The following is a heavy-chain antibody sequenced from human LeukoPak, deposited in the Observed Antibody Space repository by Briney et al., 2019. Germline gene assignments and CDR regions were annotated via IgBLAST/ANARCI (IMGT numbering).Heavy chain of an antibody. CDR3: ARGHSSIAAWWARGFDY. V-gene: IGHV4-34*01. CDR1: GGSFSGYY. Sequence: SETLSLTCAVYGGSFSGYYWSWIRQPPGKELEWIGEINHSGSTNYNPSLKSRVTMSVDTSKNQFSLKLSSVTAADTAVYYCARGHSSIAAWWARGFDYWGQGTLVTVSS. D-gene: IGHD6-6*01. CDR2: INHSGST. J-gene: IGHJ4*02.